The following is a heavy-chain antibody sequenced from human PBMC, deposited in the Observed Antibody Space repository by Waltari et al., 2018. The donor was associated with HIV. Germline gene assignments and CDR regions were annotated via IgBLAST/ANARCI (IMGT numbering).Heavy chain of an antibody. CDR1: GFTFSSYA. CDR2: IGGSGSST. J-gene: IGHJ2*01. V-gene: IGHV3-23*04. Sequence: EVQLVESGGGLVQPGGSLSLSCAASGFTFSSYAMSWVPQAAGKGVELVSAIGGSGSSTNYADSGKSRFTIPRDNSKNTLYLQMNSLRAEDTAVYYCAKAPLYYWYFDLWGRGTRVTVSS. CDR3: AKAPLYYWYFDL. D-gene: IGHD2-2*02.